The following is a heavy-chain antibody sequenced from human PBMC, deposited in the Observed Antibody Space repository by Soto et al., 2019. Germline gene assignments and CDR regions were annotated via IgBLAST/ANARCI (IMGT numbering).Heavy chain of an antibody. Sequence: ASVKVSCKASGYTFTSYGISWVRQAPGQGREWMGWISAYNGNTNYAQKLQGRVTMTTDTSTSTAYMELRSLRSDDTAVYYCAREGSHSYGYDYYYYGMDVWGQGTTVTVSS. CDR1: GYTFTSYG. J-gene: IGHJ6*02. CDR2: ISAYNGNT. D-gene: IGHD5-18*01. V-gene: IGHV1-18*04. CDR3: AREGSHSYGYDYYYYGMDV.